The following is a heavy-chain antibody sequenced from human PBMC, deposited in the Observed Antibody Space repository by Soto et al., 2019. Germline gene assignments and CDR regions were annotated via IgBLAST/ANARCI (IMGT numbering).Heavy chain of an antibody. Sequence: QVQLVQSGAEVKKPGASVKVSCKASGYTFSSYHITWVRQAPGQGPEWMGWISTYNGNTIHAQKFQGRVTMTTDTATRPAYMELRSLRSDDTAVYYCARGGCSGGSCYSSSDYWGQGNLVTVSS. D-gene: IGHD2-15*01. J-gene: IGHJ4*02. CDR3: ARGGCSGGSCYSSSDY. V-gene: IGHV1-18*01. CDR2: ISTYNGNT. CDR1: GYTFSSYH.